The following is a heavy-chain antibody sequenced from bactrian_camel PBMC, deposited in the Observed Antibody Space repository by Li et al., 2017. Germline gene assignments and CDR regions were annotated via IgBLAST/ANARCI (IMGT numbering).Heavy chain of an antibody. CDR3: ATYETAIQAVGWRTGYNLRVRD. V-gene: IGHV3S5*01. D-gene: IGHD1*01. J-gene: IGHJ4*01. CDR1: GFTFNKYY. Sequence: HVQLVESGGGLVQPGGSLRLSCVASGFTFNKYYMTWFRQAPGKGLEWVSGIFAEGDKTYYAGSVKGRFTISSDNAKNTVYLQINSLKLEDTAVYYCATYETAIQAVGWRTGYNLRVRDGGQGTQVT. CDR2: IFAEGDKT.